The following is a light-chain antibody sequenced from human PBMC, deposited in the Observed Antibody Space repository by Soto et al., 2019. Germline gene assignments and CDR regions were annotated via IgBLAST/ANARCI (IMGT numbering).Light chain of an antibody. CDR3: QQYDGYSPQT. CDR1: QSVSNNY. V-gene: IGKV3-20*01. J-gene: IGKJ1*01. CDR2: GAS. Sequence: EIVLTQSPGTLSLTPGERATLSCRASQSVSNNYLAWYQQKPGQAPRLLIYGASNRATGIPDRFSGSGSGTDFTLTISRLEPDDFATYYCQQYDGYSPQTFGQGTKVDIK.